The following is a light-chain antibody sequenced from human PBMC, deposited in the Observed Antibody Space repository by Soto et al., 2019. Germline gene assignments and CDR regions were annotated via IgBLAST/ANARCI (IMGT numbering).Light chain of an antibody. CDR3: QQYGTAPPRYT. V-gene: IGKV3-20*01. CDR2: GTS. CDR1: QRMSSNY. Sequence: ELVLTQSPGTLSLSPGERATLSCRASQRMSSNYLAWYQQKPGQAPRLLIYGTSSRATGSPDRFSGSGSGTDFTLTITRLEPDDSAVYYCQQYGTAPPRYTFGQGNKLEIK. J-gene: IGKJ2*01.